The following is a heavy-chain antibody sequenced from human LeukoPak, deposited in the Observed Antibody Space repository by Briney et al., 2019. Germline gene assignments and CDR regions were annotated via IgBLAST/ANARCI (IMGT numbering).Heavy chain of an antibody. CDR1: GGSIPSYY. V-gene: IGHV4-59*01. Sequence: PSETLSLTYTVYGGSIPSYYWSWIRQPPGKELEWIGYIYYSGSTTYNPSLKSRVTISVDTSKNQFSMRLSSVTAADTAVYYCARGFAYSDTGSFDYWGQGTLVTVSS. CDR3: ARGFAYSDTGSFDY. J-gene: IGHJ4*02. D-gene: IGHD4-17*01. CDR2: IYYSGST.